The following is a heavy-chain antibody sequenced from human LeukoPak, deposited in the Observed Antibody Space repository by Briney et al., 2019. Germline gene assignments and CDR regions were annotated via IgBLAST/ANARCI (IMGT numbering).Heavy chain of an antibody. J-gene: IGHJ4*02. V-gene: IGHV4-61*05. CDR3: SRGYSSAWFFHY. Sequence: NPSETLSLTCTVSGGSISSSSYYWGWIRQPPGKGLEWIGDIYYSGSTNYNPSLKSRVTISVDTSKNQFSLKLTSVTAADTAVYYCSRGYSSAWFFHYWGQGTLVTVSS. D-gene: IGHD6-19*01. CDR1: GGSISSSSYY. CDR2: IYYSGST.